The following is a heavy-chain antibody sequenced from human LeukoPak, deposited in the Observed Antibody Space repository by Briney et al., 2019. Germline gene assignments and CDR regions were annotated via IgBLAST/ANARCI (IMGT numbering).Heavy chain of an antibody. Sequence: ASVKVSCKASGGTFSNYAINWMRQAPGQGLEWMGIINPSGGSTSYAQKFQGRVTMTRDTSTSTVYMELSSLRSEDTAVYYCARGPYYYYGMDVWGQGTTVTVSS. J-gene: IGHJ6*02. CDR2: INPSGGST. CDR3: ARGPYYYYGMDV. V-gene: IGHV1-46*01. CDR1: GGTFSNYA.